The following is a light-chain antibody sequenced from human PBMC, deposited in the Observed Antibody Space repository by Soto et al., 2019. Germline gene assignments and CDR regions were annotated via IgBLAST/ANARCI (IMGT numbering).Light chain of an antibody. CDR3: SSHTSSNVV. Sequence: QSALTQPASVSGSPGQSITISCTGTSNDAGGSNYVSWYQHHPGKAPKLMIYDVTNRPSGVSNRFSGSKSGNTASLTISGLQAEDEADYYCSSHTSSNVVFGGGTKLTVL. CDR2: DVT. J-gene: IGLJ2*01. CDR1: SNDAGGSNY. V-gene: IGLV2-14*03.